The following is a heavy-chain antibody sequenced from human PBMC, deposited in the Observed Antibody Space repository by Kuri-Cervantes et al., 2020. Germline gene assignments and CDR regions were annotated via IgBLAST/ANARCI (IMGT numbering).Heavy chain of an antibody. D-gene: IGHD6-13*01. CDR2: ISSSSSYI. CDR1: GFTFSSYS. J-gene: IGHJ5*02. V-gene: IGHV3-21*01. CDR3: ARVSSSWCPDL. Sequence: GESLKISCAASGFTFSSYSMNWVRQAPGKGLEWVSSISSSSSYIYYADSVKGRFTISRDNAKNTLYLQMNSLRAEDTAVYYCARVSSSWCPDLWGQGTLVTVSS.